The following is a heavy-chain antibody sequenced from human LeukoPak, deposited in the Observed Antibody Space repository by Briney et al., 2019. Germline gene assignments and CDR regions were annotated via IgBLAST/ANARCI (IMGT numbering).Heavy chain of an antibody. CDR2: ISGSGGST. CDR1: GFTFSSYA. CDR3: ARVLHKRNYDSSTYYGY. D-gene: IGHD3-22*01. J-gene: IGHJ4*02. Sequence: GGSLRLSCAASGFTFSSYAMSWVRQAPGKGLEWVSAISGSGGSTYYADSVKGRFTISRDNSKNTLYLQMNSLRAEDTAVYYCARVLHKRNYDSSTYYGYWGQGTLVTVSS. V-gene: IGHV3-23*01.